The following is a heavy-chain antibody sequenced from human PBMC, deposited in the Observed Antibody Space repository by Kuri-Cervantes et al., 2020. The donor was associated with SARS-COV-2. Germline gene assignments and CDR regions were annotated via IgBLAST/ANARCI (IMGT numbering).Heavy chain of an antibody. CDR2: IYYSGST. CDR3: AMTVHDFWSGEFDY. D-gene: IGHD3-3*01. Sequence: SETLSLTCTVSGYSISSSSYYWGWIRQPPGKGLEWIGSIYYSGSTYYNPSLKSRVTISVDTSKNQFSLKLSSVTAADTAVYYCAMTVHDFWSGEFDYWGQGTLVIVSS. CDR1: GYSISSSSYY. J-gene: IGHJ4*02. V-gene: IGHV4-39*07.